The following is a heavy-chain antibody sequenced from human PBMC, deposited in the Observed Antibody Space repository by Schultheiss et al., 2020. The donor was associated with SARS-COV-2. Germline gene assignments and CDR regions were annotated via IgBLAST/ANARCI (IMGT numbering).Heavy chain of an antibody. V-gene: IGHV1-18*01. Sequence: ASVKVSCKASGYTFTSYGISWVRQAPGQGLEWMGWISAYNGNTNYAQKLQGRVTMTTDTSTSTAYMELRSLRSDDTAVYYCARDVSAAGSSYYYYYYGMDVWGQGTTVTVSS. J-gene: IGHJ6*02. CDR3: ARDVSAAGSSYYYYYYGMDV. CDR1: GYTFTSYG. CDR2: ISAYNGNT. D-gene: IGHD6-13*01.